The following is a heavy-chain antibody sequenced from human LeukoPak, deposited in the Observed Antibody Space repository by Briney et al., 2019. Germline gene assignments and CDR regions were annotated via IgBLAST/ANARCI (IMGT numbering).Heavy chain of an antibody. CDR3: ANGYSSSPVDY. Sequence: WVSAISGSGGSTYYADSVKGRFTISRDNSKNTLYLQMNSLRAEDTAVYYCANGYSSSPVDYWGQGTLVTVSS. D-gene: IGHD6-6*01. J-gene: IGHJ4*02. CDR2: ISGSGGST. V-gene: IGHV3-23*01.